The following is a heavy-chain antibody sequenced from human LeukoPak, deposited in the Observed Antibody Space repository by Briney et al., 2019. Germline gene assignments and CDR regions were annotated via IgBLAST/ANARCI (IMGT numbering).Heavy chain of an antibody. Sequence: GGSLRLSCAASGFSLSGYWMTWVRQAPGKGLEWVANINRDGSQKNHVDSVQGRFTISRDNAKNSLYLQMNSLRAEDTAVYYCASLGSSYYDSSGYYYDLDYWGQGTLVTVSS. V-gene: IGHV3-7*01. CDR2: INRDGSQK. D-gene: IGHD3-22*01. CDR1: GFSLSGYW. CDR3: ASLGSSYYDSSGYYYDLDY. J-gene: IGHJ4*02.